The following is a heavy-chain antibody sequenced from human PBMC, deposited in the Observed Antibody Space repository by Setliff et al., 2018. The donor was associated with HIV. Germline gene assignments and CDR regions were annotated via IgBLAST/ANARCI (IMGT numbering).Heavy chain of an antibody. V-gene: IGHV4-31*03. Sequence: SETLSLTCTVSGVSINSGDYFWSWIRQHPGKGLEWIGYISYRGTTYYNPSFKSRVTMSMDTSKNQFSLKLSSVTAADTAVYYCARGPLDSSGYRSDAFDIWGQGTMVTVSS. J-gene: IGHJ3*02. CDR2: ISYRGTT. CDR1: GVSINSGDYF. CDR3: ARGPLDSSGYRSDAFDI. D-gene: IGHD3-22*01.